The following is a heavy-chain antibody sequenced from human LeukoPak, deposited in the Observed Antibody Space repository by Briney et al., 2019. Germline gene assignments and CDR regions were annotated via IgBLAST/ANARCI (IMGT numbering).Heavy chain of an antibody. D-gene: IGHD3-10*01. CDR1: GYTFTSYD. V-gene: IGHV1-8*01. Sequence: ASVKVSCKASGYTFTSYDINWVRQATGQGLEWMGWMNPNSGNTGYAQKFQGRVTMTRNTSISTAYMELSSLRSEDTAVYYCARVLGSYYYYYYGMDVWGQGTTVTVSS. CDR3: ARVLGSYYYYYYGMDV. CDR2: MNPNSGNT. J-gene: IGHJ6*02.